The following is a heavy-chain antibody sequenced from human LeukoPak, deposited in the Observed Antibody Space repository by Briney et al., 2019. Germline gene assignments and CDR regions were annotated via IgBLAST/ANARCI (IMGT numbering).Heavy chain of an antibody. V-gene: IGHV3-23*01. CDR3: AKEAGVAGKYDP. J-gene: IGHJ5*02. Sequence: GGSLRLSCAVSGLTFSTYAMTWVRQAPGKGLGWVSSIDKTGGATTYTDSVKGRFTISRDNSKNTLYLQMTSLRADDTAIYYCAKEAGVAGKYDPWGQGTLVIVSS. D-gene: IGHD6-19*01. CDR1: GLTFSTYA. CDR2: IDKTGGAT.